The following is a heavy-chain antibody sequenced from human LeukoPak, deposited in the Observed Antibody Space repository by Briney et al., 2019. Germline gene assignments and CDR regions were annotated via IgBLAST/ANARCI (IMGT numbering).Heavy chain of an antibody. CDR3: AKGFTVTTTD. Sequence: GGSLRLSCAASGFTFDDYGMSWVRQAPGKGLEWVSGINWNGGSTGYADSVQGRFTISRDNSKNTLYLQMNSLRTEDTAVYYCAKGFTVTTTDWGQGTLVTVSS. CDR2: INWNGGST. D-gene: IGHD4-17*01. CDR1: GFTFDDYG. V-gene: IGHV3-20*04. J-gene: IGHJ4*02.